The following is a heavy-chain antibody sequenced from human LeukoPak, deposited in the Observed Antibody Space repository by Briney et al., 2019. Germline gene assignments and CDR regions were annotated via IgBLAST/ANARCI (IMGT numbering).Heavy chain of an antibody. V-gene: IGHV3-23*01. Sequence: GGSLRLSCAASGFTFSSYAMSWVRQAPGKGLEWVSAISGSGGSTYYADSVKGRFTISRDNAKNSLYLQMNSLRAEDTAVYYCARDNLCTSACPRDYWGQGTLVTVSS. CDR2: ISGSGGST. CDR1: GFTFSSYA. CDR3: ARDNLCTSACPRDY. D-gene: IGHD2-2*01. J-gene: IGHJ4*02.